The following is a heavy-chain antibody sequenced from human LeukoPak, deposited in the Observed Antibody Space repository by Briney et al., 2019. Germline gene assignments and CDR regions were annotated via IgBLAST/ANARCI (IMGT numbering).Heavy chain of an antibody. CDR1: GGSFSGYY. D-gene: IGHD3-3*01. Sequence: PSETLSLTCTVSGGSFSGYYWSWIRQPPGKGLEWIGEINHSGNTNYNPSLKSRVTISVDTSKNQFSLKLSSVTAADTAVYYCARVQYDFWSGYFLDFDYWGQGTLVTVSS. J-gene: IGHJ4*02. CDR3: ARVQYDFWSGYFLDFDY. V-gene: IGHV4-34*01. CDR2: INHSGNT.